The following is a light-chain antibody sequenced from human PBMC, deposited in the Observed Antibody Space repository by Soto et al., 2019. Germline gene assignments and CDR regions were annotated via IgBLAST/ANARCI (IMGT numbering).Light chain of an antibody. CDR3: CSYAGSFYV. Sequence: QSALTQPRSVSGSPGQSVTISCTGTSSDVGGYNYVSWYQQHPGKAPKLMIYDVSKRPSGVPDRFSGSKSGYTASLTISGLQAEDEAEYYCCSYAGSFYVFGTGTKVTVL. CDR1: SSDVGGYNY. V-gene: IGLV2-11*01. CDR2: DVS. J-gene: IGLJ1*01.